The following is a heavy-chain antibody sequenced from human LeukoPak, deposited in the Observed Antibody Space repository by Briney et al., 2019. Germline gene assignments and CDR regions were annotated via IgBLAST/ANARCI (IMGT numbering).Heavy chain of an antibody. D-gene: IGHD6-13*01. J-gene: IGHJ4*02. Sequence: ASLRVSCKASGYTFTSYGINWVRQAPGQGLEWMGWITAYNGNTNYAQTLQGRVTMTTDTSTSTAYMELRSLRSDDTAVYYCARARIAAAGTPASYWGQGTLVTVSS. V-gene: IGHV1-18*01. CDR3: ARARIAAAGTPASY. CDR2: ITAYNGNT. CDR1: GYTFTSYG.